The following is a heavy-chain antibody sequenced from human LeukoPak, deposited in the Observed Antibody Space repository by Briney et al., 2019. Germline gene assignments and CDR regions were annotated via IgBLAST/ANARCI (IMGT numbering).Heavy chain of an antibody. D-gene: IGHD3-10*01. Sequence: GSLRLSCAASGFTFSSYSMNWVRQAPGKGLESIGEIYHSGTTNYNPSLESRVTISVDTSKNQFSLKLRSVTAADTAVYYCATVAVIRGVTYFDYWGQGTLVTVSS. CDR2: IYHSGTT. CDR3: ATVAVIRGVTYFDY. V-gene: IGHV4-4*02. J-gene: IGHJ4*02. CDR1: GFTFSSYS.